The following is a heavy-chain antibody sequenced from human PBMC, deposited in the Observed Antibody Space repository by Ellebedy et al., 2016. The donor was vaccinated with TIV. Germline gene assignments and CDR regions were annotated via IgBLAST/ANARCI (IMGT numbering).Heavy chain of an antibody. CDR3: ARTGSDWDTYYYYYGMDV. Sequence: GGSLRLSXEASGFDFRSFWMSWVRQAPGKGLEWVANINQYGSEKYYVDSVKGRFIISRDNAKNSLYLEVNSLRGEDTAVYYCARTGSDWDTYYYYYGMDVWGQGTTVTVSS. CDR1: GFDFRSFW. V-gene: IGHV3-7*01. D-gene: IGHD1/OR15-1a*01. CDR2: INQYGSEK. J-gene: IGHJ6*02.